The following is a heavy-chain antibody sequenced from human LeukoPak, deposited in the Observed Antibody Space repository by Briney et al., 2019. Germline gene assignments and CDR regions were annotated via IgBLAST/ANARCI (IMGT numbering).Heavy chain of an antibody. CDR1: GGSISSYY. D-gene: IGHD3-3*01. CDR2: IYYSGSN. Sequence: SETLSLTCTVSGGSISSYYWSWIRQPPGKGLEWIGYIYYSGSNNYNPSLKSRVTISVDTSKNQFSLKLSSVTAADTAVYYCARMYYDFWSGYYTGAWFDPWGQGTLVTVSS. CDR3: ARMYYDFWSGYYTGAWFDP. J-gene: IGHJ5*02. V-gene: IGHV4-59*01.